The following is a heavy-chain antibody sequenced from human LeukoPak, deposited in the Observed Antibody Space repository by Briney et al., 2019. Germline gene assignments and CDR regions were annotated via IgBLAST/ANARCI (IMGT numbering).Heavy chain of an antibody. V-gene: IGHV3-23*01. J-gene: IGHJ4*02. CDR3: AKGGGRGDHDLTGRFSTHFDS. CDR1: GFIFHTYA. Sequence: SGGSLRLSCAASGFIFHTYAMGWVRQAPGKGPVWVSAISGGGTRTYYADSVTGRFTISRDNSKNTVYLQMNSLRGEDTAVYFCAKGGGRGDHDLTGRFSTHFDSWGQGTLVVVSS. D-gene: IGHD3-16*01. CDR2: ISGGGTRT.